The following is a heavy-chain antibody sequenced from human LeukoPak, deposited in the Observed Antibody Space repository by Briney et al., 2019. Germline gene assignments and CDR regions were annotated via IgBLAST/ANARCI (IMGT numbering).Heavy chain of an antibody. CDR1: GGSFSGCY. V-gene: IGHV4-34*01. CDR2: INHSGST. CDR3: ARMSPVVTASLYYYYGMDV. Sequence: TSETLSLTCAVYGGSFSGCYWSWIRQPPGKGLEWIGEINHSGSTNYNPSLKSRVTISVDTSKNQFSLKLSSVTAADTAVYYCARMSPVVTASLYYYYGMDVWGQGTTVTVSS. J-gene: IGHJ6*02. D-gene: IGHD2-21*02.